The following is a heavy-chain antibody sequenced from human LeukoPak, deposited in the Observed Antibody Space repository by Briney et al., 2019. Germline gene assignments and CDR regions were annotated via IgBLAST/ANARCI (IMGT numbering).Heavy chain of an antibody. D-gene: IGHD3-16*01. V-gene: IGHV4-59*08. CDR2: IYYSGST. CDR1: GGSITPYY. CDR3: ARHRTSFFDF. Sequence: SETLSLTCTISGGSITPYYWSWIRQSPGKGLEWIAYIYYSGSTNYNPSLKSRVTISVDTSKNHFSLKLSSVTAADTAVYYCARHRTSFFDFWGQGTLVTVSS. J-gene: IGHJ4*02.